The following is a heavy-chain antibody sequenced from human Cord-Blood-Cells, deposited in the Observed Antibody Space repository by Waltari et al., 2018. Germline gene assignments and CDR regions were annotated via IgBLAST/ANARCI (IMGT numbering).Heavy chain of an antibody. D-gene: IGHD6-13*01. CDR2: ISAYNGNT. J-gene: IGHJ6*02. CDR3: AREGTVRLQQLRVYYYYGMDV. Sequence: QVQLVQSGAEVKKPGASVKVSCKASGYTFTSYGISWVRQAPGQGLEWMGWISAYNGNTNYAQTLQGRVTMTTDTSKSKADMELRSLRADDTAGYYWAREGTVRLQQLRVYYYYGMDVWGQGTTVTVSS. V-gene: IGHV1-18*01. CDR1: GYTFTSYG.